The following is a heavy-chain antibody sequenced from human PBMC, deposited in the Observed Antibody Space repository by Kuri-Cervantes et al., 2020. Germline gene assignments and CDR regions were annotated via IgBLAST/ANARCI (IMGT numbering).Heavy chain of an antibody. J-gene: IGHJ6*03. Sequence: SETLSLTCAVYGVSFSDYSWSWIRQPPGKGLEWIGEINHSGNTNYNPSLKSRVTISVDPSKNQFSLKLTSVTAADSAVYYCARERLAATANYYYYMDVWGKGTTVTVSS. D-gene: IGHD6-13*01. CDR2: INHSGNT. V-gene: IGHV4-34*01. CDR1: GVSFSDYS. CDR3: ARERLAATANYYYYMDV.